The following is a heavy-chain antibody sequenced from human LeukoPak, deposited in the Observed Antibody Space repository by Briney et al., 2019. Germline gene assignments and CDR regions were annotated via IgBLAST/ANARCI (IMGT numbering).Heavy chain of an antibody. D-gene: IGHD6-13*01. V-gene: IGHV3-23*01. CDR2: ISGSGGST. CDR1: GFTFSSYA. CDR3: AKRRRGIAAAGTAFDY. J-gene: IGHJ4*02. Sequence: GGSLRLSCAASGFTFSSYAMSWVRQAPGKGLEWVSAISGSGGSTYYADSVKGRFTISRDNSKNTLYLQMNSLRAEDTAVYYCAKRRRGIAAAGTAFDYRGQGTLVTVSS.